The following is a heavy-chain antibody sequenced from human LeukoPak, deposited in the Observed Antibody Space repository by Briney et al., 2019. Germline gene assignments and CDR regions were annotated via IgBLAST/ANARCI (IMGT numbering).Heavy chain of an antibody. J-gene: IGHJ4*02. CDR2: IIPIFDTA. Sequence: EASVKVSCKASGGTFSNYGISWVRQAPGQGLEWMGGIIPIFDTADYAQKFQGRVTITADNSTSTAYMELSSLRSEDTALYFCAREGSGWYEFHFDNWGQGTLVTVSS. D-gene: IGHD6-19*01. CDR1: GGTFSNYG. V-gene: IGHV1-69*06. CDR3: AREGSGWYEFHFDN.